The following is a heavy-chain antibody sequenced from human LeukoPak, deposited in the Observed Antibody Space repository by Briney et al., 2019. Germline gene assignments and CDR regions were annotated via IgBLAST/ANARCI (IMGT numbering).Heavy chain of an antibody. V-gene: IGHV4-59*08. Sequence: SETLSLTCTVSGGSISSYYWSWIRQPPGKGLEWIGYIYYSGSTNYNPSLKSRVTISVDTSKNQFSLKRSSVTAADTAVYYCARWNSSSWLQYNWFDPWGQGTLVTASS. CDR3: ARWNSSSWLQYNWFDP. CDR2: IYYSGST. J-gene: IGHJ5*02. CDR1: GGSISSYY. D-gene: IGHD6-13*01.